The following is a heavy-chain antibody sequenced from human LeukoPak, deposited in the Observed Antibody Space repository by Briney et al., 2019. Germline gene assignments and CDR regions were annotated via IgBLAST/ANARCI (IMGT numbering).Heavy chain of an antibody. J-gene: IGHJ4*02. V-gene: IGHV1-69*13. D-gene: IGHD2-21*02. CDR1: GGTFSSYA. CDR3: ARSWDYCGGDCYSRMSFDY. Sequence: ASVKVSCKASGGTFSSYAISWVRQAPGQGLEWMGGIIPIFGTANYAQEFQGRVTITADESTSTAYMELSSLRSEDTAVYYCARSWDYCGGDCYSRMSFDYWGQGTLVTVSS. CDR2: IIPIFGTA.